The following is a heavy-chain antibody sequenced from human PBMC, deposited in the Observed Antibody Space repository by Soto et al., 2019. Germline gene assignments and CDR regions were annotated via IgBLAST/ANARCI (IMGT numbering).Heavy chain of an antibody. CDR1: GYTFTDYA. CDR2: IDVGNGNT. V-gene: IGHV1-3*01. J-gene: IGHJ4*02. D-gene: IGHD2-15*01. Sequence: ASVKVSCKASGYTFTDYAIHWVRQAPGQGLEWMGWIDVGNGNTGYSRKFQGRVANVRDMSASTAYIEVTSLTSEDTAIYYCAREGAHYTPLDHWGQGTLVTVSS. CDR3: AREGAHYTPLDH.